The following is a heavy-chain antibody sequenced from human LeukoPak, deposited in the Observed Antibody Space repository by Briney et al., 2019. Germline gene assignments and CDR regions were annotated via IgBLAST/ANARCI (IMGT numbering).Heavy chain of an antibody. CDR3: ARPGPNWFDP. CDR2: INHSGST. D-gene: IGHD7-27*01. V-gene: IGHV4-34*01. Sequence: SETLSLTCAVYGGSFSGYYWSWIRQPPGKGLEWIGEINHSGSTNYNPSLKSRVTISVDTSKNQFSLKLSSMTAADTAVYYCARPGPNWFDPWGQGTLVTVSS. J-gene: IGHJ5*02. CDR1: GGSFSGYY.